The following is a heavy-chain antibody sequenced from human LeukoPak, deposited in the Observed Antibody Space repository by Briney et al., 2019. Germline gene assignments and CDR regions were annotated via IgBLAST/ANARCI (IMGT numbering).Heavy chain of an antibody. CDR1: GGSISSHY. D-gene: IGHD3-3*01. V-gene: IGHV4-59*08. CDR3: ARHTGVRFSYFDH. J-gene: IGHJ4*02. Sequence: SETLSLTCTVSGGSISSHYWSWIRQPPGKGLEWVGFISYSGSSNYNPSLKSRVTISVDTSKNQFSLKLSSVTAADTAVYYCARHTGVRFSYFDHWGQGTLVTVSS. CDR2: ISYSGSS.